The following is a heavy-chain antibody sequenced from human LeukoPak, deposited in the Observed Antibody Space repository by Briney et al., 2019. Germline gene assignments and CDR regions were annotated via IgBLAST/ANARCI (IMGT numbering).Heavy chain of an antibody. CDR3: ARDPDYDSSGYYFDY. V-gene: IGHV4-4*07. CDR2: IYTSGST. J-gene: IGHJ4*02. D-gene: IGHD3-22*01. CDR1: GGSISSYY. Sequence: SEXLSLTCTVSGGSISSYYWSWIRQPAGKGLEWIGRIYTSGSTNYNPSLKSRVTMSVDTSKNQFSLKLSSVTAADTAVYYCARDPDYDSSGYYFDYWGQGTLVTVSS.